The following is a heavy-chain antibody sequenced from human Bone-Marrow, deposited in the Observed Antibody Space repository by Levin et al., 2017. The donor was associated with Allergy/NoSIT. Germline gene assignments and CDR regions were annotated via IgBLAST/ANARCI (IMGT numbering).Heavy chain of an antibody. J-gene: IGHJ6*03. CDR3: AKQVLGAPSYDYYMDV. Sequence: GGSLRLSCAASGFSFSNYAMTWVRQAPGKGLEWVSAITDSGGSTYYADSVKGRFTISRDNSKSILYLLMNSLRAEDTALYYCAKQVLGAPSYDYYMDVWGKGTTVTVSS. V-gene: IGHV3-23*01. D-gene: IGHD1-26*01. CDR2: ITDSGGST. CDR1: GFSFSNYA.